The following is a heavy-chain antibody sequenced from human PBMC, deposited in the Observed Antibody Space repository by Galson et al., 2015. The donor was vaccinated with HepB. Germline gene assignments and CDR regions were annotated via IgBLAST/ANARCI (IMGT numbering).Heavy chain of an antibody. CDR3: SSEDIVVVPAAFGFFDY. CDR1: GFTFSNAW. J-gene: IGHJ4*02. CDR2: IKSKTDGGTT. Sequence: SLRLSCAASGFTFSNAWMSWVRQAPGKGLEWVGRIKSKTDGGTTDYAAPVKGRFTISRDDSKNTLYLQMNSLKTEDTAVYYCSSEDIVVVPAAFGFFDYWGQGTLVTVSS. V-gene: IGHV3-15*01. D-gene: IGHD2-2*01.